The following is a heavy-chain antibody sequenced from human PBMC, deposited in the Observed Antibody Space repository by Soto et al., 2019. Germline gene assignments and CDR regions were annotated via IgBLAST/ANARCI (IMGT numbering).Heavy chain of an antibody. CDR1: GFTFSSYA. CDR3: ARSPGSDYYDSSGHDY. J-gene: IGHJ4*02. CDR2: ISYDGSNK. Sequence: GGSLRLSCAASGFTFSSYAMHWVRQAPCKGLEWVAVISYDGSNKYYADSVKGRFTISRDNSKNTLYLQMNSLRAEDTAVYYCARSPGSDYYDSSGHDYWGQGTLVTVSS. D-gene: IGHD3-22*01. V-gene: IGHV3-30-3*01.